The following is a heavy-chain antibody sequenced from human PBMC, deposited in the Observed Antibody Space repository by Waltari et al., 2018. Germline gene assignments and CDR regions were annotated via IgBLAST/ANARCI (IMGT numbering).Heavy chain of an antibody. CDR1: GFTFSSYS. V-gene: IGHV3-48*01. CDR2: ISSSSSTI. D-gene: IGHD2-15*01. CDR3: AGYCSGGSCYYWASYYYYGMDV. Sequence: EVQLVESGGGLVQPGGSLRLSCAASGFTFSSYSMNWVRQAPGKGLEWVSYISSSSSTIYYADSVKGRFTISRDNAKNSLYLQMNSLRAEDTAVYYCAGYCSGGSCYYWASYYYYGMDVWGQGTTVTVSS. J-gene: IGHJ6*02.